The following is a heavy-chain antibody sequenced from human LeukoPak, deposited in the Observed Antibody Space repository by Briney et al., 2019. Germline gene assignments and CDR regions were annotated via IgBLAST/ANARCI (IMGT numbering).Heavy chain of an antibody. CDR2: ISYDGSNK. CDR3: AKDAEQWLLTGPYDY. J-gene: IGHJ4*02. CDR1: GFTFSSYG. V-gene: IGHV3-30*18. Sequence: GRSLRLSCAASGFTFSSYGMHWASQAPGKGLEWVAVISYDGSNKYYADSVKGRFTISRDNSKNTLYLQMNSLRAEDTAVYYCAKDAEQWLLTGPYDYWGQATLVTVSS. D-gene: IGHD6-19*01.